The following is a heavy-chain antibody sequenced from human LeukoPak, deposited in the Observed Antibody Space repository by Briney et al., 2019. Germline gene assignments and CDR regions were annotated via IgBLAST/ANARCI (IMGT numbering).Heavy chain of an antibody. CDR3: AKDPAIVVVVAAHFDY. Sequence: GGSLRLSCAASGFTFSSYAMSWVRQAPGKGLEWVSAISGSGCSTYYADSVKDRFTISRDNSKNTLYVQVNSLRAEDTAVYYCAKDPAIVVVVAAHFDYWGQGTLVTVSS. CDR1: GFTFSSYA. D-gene: IGHD2-15*01. V-gene: IGHV3-23*01. J-gene: IGHJ4*02. CDR2: ISGSGCST.